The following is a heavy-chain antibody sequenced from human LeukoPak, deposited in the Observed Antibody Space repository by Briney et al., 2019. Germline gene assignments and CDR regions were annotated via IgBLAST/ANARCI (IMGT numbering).Heavy chain of an antibody. CDR3: ARNASSGFFNA. V-gene: IGHV4-38-2*02. CDR2: IHHSGNIFESGST. J-gene: IGHJ5*02. Sequence: SETLSLTCTVSGSSLNNGYYWGWIRQSPGKGLEWIGSIHHSGNIFESGSTHYNPSLRGHITVSAATSRNQFSLRLTSVTAADTAVYYCARNASSGFFNAWGQGTLVIVSS. D-gene: IGHD6-19*01. CDR1: GSSLNNGYY.